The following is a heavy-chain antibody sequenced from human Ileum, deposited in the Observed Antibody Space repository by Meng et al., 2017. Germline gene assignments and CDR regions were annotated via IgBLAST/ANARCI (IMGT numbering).Heavy chain of an antibody. J-gene: IGHJ4*02. V-gene: IGHV4-34*01. CDR1: GGSSSGYY. CDR3: ARGPLYYYNSSAKSGADY. CDR2: FNHSGST. D-gene: IGHD3-22*01. Sequence: LSCAVHGGSSSGYYWSWIRQLPGKGLEWIQEFNHSGSTNYNPSLKSRVTISVDTSKNQFSMKLSSVAAADTAVYYCARGPLYYYNSSAKSGADYWGQGTLVTVSS.